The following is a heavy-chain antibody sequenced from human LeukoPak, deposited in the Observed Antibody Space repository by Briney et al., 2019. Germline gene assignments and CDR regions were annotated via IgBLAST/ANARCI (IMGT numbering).Heavy chain of an antibody. J-gene: IGHJ4*02. Sequence: GGSLRLSCAASGFTFSSYAMSWVRQAPGEGLEWVSTISGSGGSTYYADSVKGRFTISRDNSKNTLYLQMNSLRAEDTAVYYCAKAGLLTGYYFDYWGQGTLVTVSS. CDR2: ISGSGGST. D-gene: IGHD3-9*01. V-gene: IGHV3-23*01. CDR1: GFTFSSYA. CDR3: AKAGLLTGYYFDY.